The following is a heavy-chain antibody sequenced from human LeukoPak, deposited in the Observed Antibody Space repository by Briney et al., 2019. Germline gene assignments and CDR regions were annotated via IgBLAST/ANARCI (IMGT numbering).Heavy chain of an antibody. V-gene: IGHV1-18*01. D-gene: IGHD2-2*01. CDR1: GYTFTSYG. CDR3: ARDPDIILVPAAMINDY. Sequence: ASVKVSCKASGYTFTSYGVSWVRQAPGQGLEWMGWISPYSGSTNYAQKLQGRVTMSTDTSTSTAYMELRSLRSDDTAVYYCARDPDIILVPAAMINDYWGQGTLVTVFS. CDR2: ISPYSGST. J-gene: IGHJ4*02.